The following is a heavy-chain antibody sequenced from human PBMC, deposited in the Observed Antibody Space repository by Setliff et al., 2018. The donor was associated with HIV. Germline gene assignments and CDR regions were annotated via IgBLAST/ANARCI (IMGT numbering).Heavy chain of an antibody. V-gene: IGHV4-61*09. CDR2: IYTSGST. D-gene: IGHD3-10*01. CDR3: ARDFRRVVRWFGELSYYFDY. J-gene: IGHJ4*02. Sequence: SETLSLTCTVSGGSISSGSYYWSWIRQPAGKGLEWIGHIYTSGSTNYNPSLKSRVTISVDTSKNQFSLKLSPVTAADTAVYYCARDFRRVVRWFGELSYYFDYWGQGTLVTVSS. CDR1: GGSISSGSYY.